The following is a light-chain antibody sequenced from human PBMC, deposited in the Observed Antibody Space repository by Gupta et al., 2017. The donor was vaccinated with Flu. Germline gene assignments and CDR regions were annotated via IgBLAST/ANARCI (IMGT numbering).Light chain of an antibody. Sequence: PLHQSPSSVSAAVGARVTITCRASQNIGSWLAWYQQKPGTSPKFLSDAASSLQSGVPSWCGGRGAGHVCTSTVSSLQDEFVATYSDQNDSNVICTFGPGTKVDLK. J-gene: IGKJ3*01. CDR2: AAS. CDR3: QNDSNVICT. V-gene: IGKV1-12*01. CDR1: QNIGSW.